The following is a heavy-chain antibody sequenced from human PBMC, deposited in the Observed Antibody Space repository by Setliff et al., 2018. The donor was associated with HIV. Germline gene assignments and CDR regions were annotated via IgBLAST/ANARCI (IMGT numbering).Heavy chain of an antibody. Sequence: PSETLSLTCAVYGGSFSGSYWSWIRQPPGKGLEWLGEIDHTGSTNYNLSLKSRITMSADPSKNQFSLKVRSVIAADTALYYCARGRNYGSPYFYYMDVWATGTTVTVSS. D-gene: IGHD3-10*01. J-gene: IGHJ6*03. CDR3: ARGRNYGSPYFYYMDV. CDR2: IDHTGST. CDR1: GGSFSGSY. V-gene: IGHV4-34*01.